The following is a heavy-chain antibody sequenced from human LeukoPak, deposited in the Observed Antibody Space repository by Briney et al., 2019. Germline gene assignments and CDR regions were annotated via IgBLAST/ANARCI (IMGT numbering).Heavy chain of an antibody. V-gene: IGHV3-66*01. Sequence: GGSLRLSCAASGPSVTTSYLSRVRQAPGKGLEWVSLIYSGGSTYYADSVKGRFSISRDKSKNTLYLQINSLRADDTAVYYCARASTDNWYNYFDLWGQGTLVTVSS. CDR3: ARASTDNWYNYFDL. CDR2: IYSGGST. D-gene: IGHD1/OR15-1a*01. J-gene: IGHJ4*02. CDR1: GPSVTTSY.